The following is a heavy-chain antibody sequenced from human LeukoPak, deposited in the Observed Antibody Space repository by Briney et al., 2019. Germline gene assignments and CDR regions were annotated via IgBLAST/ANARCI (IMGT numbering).Heavy chain of an antibody. V-gene: IGHV3-74*01. CDR3: ARDNTYGSFDS. D-gene: IGHD1-26*01. Sequence: GGSLRLSCVASGFTFSRYWMHWVRQAPGKGLMWVSHINGDGSGTTYAGSVKGRFTISRDNAKNTLYLQMISLRAEDTAVYYCARDNTYGSFDSWGQGTLVTVSS. CDR2: INGDGSGT. CDR1: GFTFSRYW. J-gene: IGHJ4*02.